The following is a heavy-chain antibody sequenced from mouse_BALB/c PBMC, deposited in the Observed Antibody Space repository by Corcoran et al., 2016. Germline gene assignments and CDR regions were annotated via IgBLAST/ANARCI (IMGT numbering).Heavy chain of an antibody. V-gene: IGHV9-3-1*01. CDR1: GYTFTNYG. CDR2: INTYTGEP. Sequence: QIQLVQSGPELKKPGETVKISCKASGYTFTNYGMNWVKQAPGKGLKWMGWINTYTGEPTYADDFKGRFAFSLETSASTAYLQINNLKNEATATYFCARGYDYAYYAMDYWGQGTSVTVSS. D-gene: IGHD2-4*01. J-gene: IGHJ4*01. CDR3: ARGYDYAYYAMDY.